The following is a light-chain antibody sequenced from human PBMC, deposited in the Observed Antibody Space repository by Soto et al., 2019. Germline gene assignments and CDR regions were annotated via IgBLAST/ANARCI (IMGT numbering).Light chain of an antibody. CDR1: HGLVHSDGNTY. Sequence: DVVMTQSPLSLPVTLGQPASISCRSSHGLVHSDGNTYLNWCQQRPGKSPRRLIDKVTNRNPEVPKRFSGSRSGTDFTLKISRVEAEDVGVYYCMRGTHWLLTLGQRKKVEI. CDR3: MRGTHWLLT. CDR2: KVT. V-gene: IGKV2-30*02. J-gene: IGKJ1*01.